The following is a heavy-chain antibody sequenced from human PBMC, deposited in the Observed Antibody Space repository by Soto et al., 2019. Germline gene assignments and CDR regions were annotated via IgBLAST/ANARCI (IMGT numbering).Heavy chain of an antibody. V-gene: IGHV3-48*01. Sequence: VVLVESGGGLVSPGGSLRLSCVASGFRFSEHSMNWVRQAPGKGLQWISYISSNSEKTYYADSVKGRFTVSRDNAKNALFLQMHSLRADDTATYYCARLPKGSLVTAWGQGARVTVSS. CDR3: ARLPKGSLVTA. CDR1: GFRFSEHS. CDR2: ISSNSEKT. J-gene: IGHJ4*02. D-gene: IGHD2-21*02.